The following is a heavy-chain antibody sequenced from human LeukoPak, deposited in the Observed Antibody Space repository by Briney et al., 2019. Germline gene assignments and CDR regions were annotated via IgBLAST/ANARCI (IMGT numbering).Heavy chain of an antibody. Sequence: GGSLRLSCAASGFTFSSYEMNWVRQAPGMGLEWVSYISSSGSTIYYADSVKGRFTISKDNAKNSLYLQMNSLRAEDTAVYYCARDMRWGAFDIWGQGTMVTVSS. J-gene: IGHJ3*02. D-gene: IGHD5-24*01. V-gene: IGHV3-48*03. CDR2: ISSSGSTI. CDR1: GFTFSSYE. CDR3: ARDMRWGAFDI.